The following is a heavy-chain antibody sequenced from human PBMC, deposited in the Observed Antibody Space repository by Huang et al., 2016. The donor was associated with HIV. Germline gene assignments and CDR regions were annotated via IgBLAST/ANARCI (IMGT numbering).Heavy chain of an antibody. CDR1: GFRFNDYN. CDR2: ISKNGGT. V-gene: IGHV3-21*01. J-gene: IGHJ4*02. D-gene: IGHD6-19*01. CDR3: ARRAAVIGMDY. Sequence: EVQLVESGGGLVKVGGSLRLSCVASGFRFNDYNKNWVRQAPGKGLEWVLSISKNGGTHYGDAVRGRFTISRDNANKSVYLQMNSLRAEDTAVYYCARRAAVIGMDYWGQGALVTVSS.